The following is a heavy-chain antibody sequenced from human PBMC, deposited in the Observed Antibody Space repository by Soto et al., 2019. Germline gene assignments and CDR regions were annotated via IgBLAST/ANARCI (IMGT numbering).Heavy chain of an antibody. D-gene: IGHD3-3*01. Sequence: ASVKVSCKASGYSFTSYDINWVRQAAGQGLEWMGWMNPNSGNTAYAQRFQGRVSMTRNTSITTAYMELSSLRSEDTAVYYCATSPPRVERSGYSGGWFGARGPGTVVTVSS. CDR2: MNPNSGNT. CDR3: ATSPPRVERSGYSGGWFGA. V-gene: IGHV1-8*02. CDR1: GYSFTSYD. J-gene: IGHJ5*02.